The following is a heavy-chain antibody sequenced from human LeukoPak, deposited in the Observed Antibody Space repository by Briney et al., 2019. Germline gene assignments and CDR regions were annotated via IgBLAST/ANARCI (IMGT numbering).Heavy chain of an antibody. CDR2: ISSSSSYI. J-gene: IGHJ4*02. V-gene: IGHV3-21*01. CDR1: GFTFSSYS. D-gene: IGHD3-3*01. CDR3: ARGLEWRYYFDY. Sequence: GSLRLSCAASGFTFSSYSMNWVRQAPGKGLEWVSSISSSSSYIYYADSVKGRFTISRDNAKNSLYLQMNSLRAEDTAVYYCARGLEWRYYFDYWGQGTLVTVSS.